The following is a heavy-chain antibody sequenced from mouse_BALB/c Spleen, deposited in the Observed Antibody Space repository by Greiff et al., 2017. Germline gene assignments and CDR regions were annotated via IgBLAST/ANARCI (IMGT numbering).Heavy chain of an antibody. CDR1: GYTFTSYW. CDR2: INPSTGYT. V-gene: IGHV1-7*01. Sequence: QVQLKESGAELAKPGASVKMSCKASGYTFTSYWMHWVKQRPGQGLEWIGYINPSTGYTEYNQKFKDKATLTADKSSSTAYMQLSSLTSEDSAVYYCARDYRYPHFDYWGQGTTLTVSS. D-gene: IGHD2-14*01. J-gene: IGHJ2*01. CDR3: ARDYRYPHFDY.